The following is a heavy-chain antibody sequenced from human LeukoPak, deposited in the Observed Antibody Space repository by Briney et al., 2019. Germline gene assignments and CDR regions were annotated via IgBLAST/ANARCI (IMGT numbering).Heavy chain of an antibody. V-gene: IGHV4-34*01. Sequence: SETLSLTCAVYGGSFSGYYWSWIRQPPGKGLEWIGEINHSGSTNYNPSLKSRVTISVDTSKNQFSLKLSSVTAADTAVYYCAREDSNYRSYYYYYGMDVWGQGTTVTVSS. CDR2: INHSGST. D-gene: IGHD4-11*01. CDR3: AREDSNYRSYYYYYGMDV. CDR1: GGSFSGYY. J-gene: IGHJ6*02.